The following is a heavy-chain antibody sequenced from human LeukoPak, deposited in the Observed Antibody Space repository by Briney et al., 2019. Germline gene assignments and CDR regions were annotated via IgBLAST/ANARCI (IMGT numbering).Heavy chain of an antibody. D-gene: IGHD6-13*01. Sequence: SETLSLTCAVYGGSFSGYYWSWIRQPPGKGLEXIGEINHSGSTNYNPSLKSRVTISVDTSKNQFSLRLSSVTAADTAVYYCASTNSYSSSWYDYWGQGTLVTVSS. CDR2: INHSGST. CDR3: ASTNSYSSSWYDY. V-gene: IGHV4-34*01. J-gene: IGHJ4*02. CDR1: GGSFSGYY.